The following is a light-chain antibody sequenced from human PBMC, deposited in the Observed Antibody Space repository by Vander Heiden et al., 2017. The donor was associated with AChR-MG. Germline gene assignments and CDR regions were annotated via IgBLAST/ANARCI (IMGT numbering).Light chain of an antibody. V-gene: IGLV3-1*01. CDR2: QDN. CDR3: QVWDSDTDV. J-gene: IGLJ1*01. CDR1: SSSNKY. Sequence: SYDLTQSPSVSVSPGQTATITCSGESSSNKYTSWYHLRPGQSPVLVIFQDNLRPSGIPERFSGSNSGNTATLTISGIQSMDDGDYYCQVWDSDTDVFGTGTKVTV.